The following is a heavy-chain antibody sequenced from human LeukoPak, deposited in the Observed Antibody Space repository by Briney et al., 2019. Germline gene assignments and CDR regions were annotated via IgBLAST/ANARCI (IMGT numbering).Heavy chain of an antibody. CDR2: INHDGSST. D-gene: IGHD3-22*01. J-gene: IGHJ3*02. Sequence: GGSLRLSCAASGFTFSSYWMHWVRQAPGKGLVWVSRINHDGSSTSYADSVKGRFTISRDNAKNTLYLQMNSLRAEDTAVYYCAKVRTMIAVAFDIWGQGTMVTVSS. CDR3: AKVRTMIAVAFDI. CDR1: GFTFSSYW. V-gene: IGHV3-74*01.